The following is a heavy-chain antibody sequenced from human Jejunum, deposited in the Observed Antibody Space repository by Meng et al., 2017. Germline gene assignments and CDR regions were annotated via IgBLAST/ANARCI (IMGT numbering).Heavy chain of an antibody. V-gene: IGHV1-8*01. CDR1: GYTFSSFD. CDR2: MSPNSGNT. D-gene: IGHD2-21*01. CDR3: ARGVNRGVDY. Sequence: ASVKVSCKASGYTFSSFDINWVRQTSGQGPEWMGWMSPNSGNTGSAQKFQGRVTMTRDTSMNTAYMELSSLTSEDTAVYYCARGVNRGVDYWGHGTLVTGSS. J-gene: IGHJ4*01.